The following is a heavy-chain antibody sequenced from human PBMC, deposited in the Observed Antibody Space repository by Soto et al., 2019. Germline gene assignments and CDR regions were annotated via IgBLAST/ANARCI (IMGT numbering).Heavy chain of an antibody. CDR3: ATHLRGYDASYFQH. Sequence: GGSLRLSCAASGFTFSSYAMHWVRQAPGKGLEWVAVISYDGSNKYYADSVKGRFTISRDNSKNTLYLQMNSLRAEDTAVYYCATHLRGYDASYFQHWGQGTLVTVSS. CDR2: ISYDGSNK. J-gene: IGHJ1*01. D-gene: IGHD5-18*01. CDR1: GFTFSSYA. V-gene: IGHV3-30-3*01.